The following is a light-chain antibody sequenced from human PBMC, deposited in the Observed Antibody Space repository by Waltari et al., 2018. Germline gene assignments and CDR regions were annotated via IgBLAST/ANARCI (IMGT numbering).Light chain of an antibody. Sequence: QSVLTQPPSVSGAPGQKVTISCTGSGSNNAAGHAVAWYRQLPRPAPKLLIYGSTSRPLGVPDRFFGSTSGTSASLAITGLQAEDEGDYYCQSYDTSLSVVFGGGTKLTVL. CDR1: GSNNAAGHA. CDR3: QSYDTSLSVV. CDR2: GST. J-gene: IGLJ3*02. V-gene: IGLV1-40*01.